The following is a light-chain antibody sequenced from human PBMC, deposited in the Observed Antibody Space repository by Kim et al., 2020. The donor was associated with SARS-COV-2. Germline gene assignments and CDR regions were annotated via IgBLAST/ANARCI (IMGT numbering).Light chain of an antibody. J-gene: IGKJ4*01. CDR3: QHRSNWPPL. Sequence: EIVLTQSPATLSLSPGERATLSCRASQSVSSYLAWYQQKPGQAPRLLIHDASNRATGIPARFSGSGSGTDFTLTIISLEPEDFAVYYCQHRSNWPPLFDGGTKVDIK. V-gene: IGKV3-11*01. CDR1: QSVSSY. CDR2: DAS.